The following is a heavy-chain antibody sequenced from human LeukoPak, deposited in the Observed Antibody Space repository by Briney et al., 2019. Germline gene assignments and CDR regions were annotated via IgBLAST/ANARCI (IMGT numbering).Heavy chain of an antibody. CDR1: GGSISSYY. Sequence: SETLSLTCTVSGGSISSYYWSWIRQPPGKGLEWIGRVFTSGIISGNTNYNPSVKSRVTMSVDSSRNQFSLKLRSVTAADTAVYYCARDRYYYDSSSYFSAFDTWGQGTMVTVSS. J-gene: IGHJ3*02. V-gene: IGHV4-4*07. D-gene: IGHD3-22*01. CDR2: VFTSGIISGNT. CDR3: ARDRYYYDSSSYFSAFDT.